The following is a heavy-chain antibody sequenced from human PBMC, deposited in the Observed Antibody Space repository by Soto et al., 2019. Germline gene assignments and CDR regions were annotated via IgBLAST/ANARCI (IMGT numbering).Heavy chain of an antibody. CDR2: INPNSGGT. V-gene: IGHV1-2*04. CDR1: GYTFTGYY. D-gene: IGHD2-21*02. J-gene: IGHJ4*02. CDR3: ARAHCGGDCYSGVDY. Sequence: QVQLVQSGAEVKKPGASVKVSCKASGYTFTGYYMHWVRQAPGQGLEWMGWINPNSGGTNYAQKFQGWVTMTRDTSISTAYMKLSRLRSDDTAVYYCARAHCGGDCYSGVDYWGQGTLVTVSS.